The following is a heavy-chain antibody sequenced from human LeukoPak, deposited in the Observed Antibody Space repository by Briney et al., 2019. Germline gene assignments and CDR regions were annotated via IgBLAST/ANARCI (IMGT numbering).Heavy chain of an antibody. CDR3: AKDGYYSSANHFARLHFDL. Sequence: GGSLRLSCEASGFTFSTHAMNWIRQTPGKGLEWLSVISGDVQTTTYASSVKGRFTISRDNSKNTLCLEMNSLRVGDTAIYYCAKDGYYSSANHFARLHFDLWGRGTRVTVSS. CDR1: GFTFSTHA. CDR2: ISGDVQTT. V-gene: IGHV3-23*01. D-gene: IGHD3-3*01. J-gene: IGHJ2*01.